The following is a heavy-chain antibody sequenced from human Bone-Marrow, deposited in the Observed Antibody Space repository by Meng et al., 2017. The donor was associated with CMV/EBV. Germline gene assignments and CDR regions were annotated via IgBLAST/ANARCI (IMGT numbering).Heavy chain of an antibody. CDR2: IYPGDSDI. J-gene: IGHJ5*02. CDR1: GYSFSNYW. CDR3: ARLDYLDSSGYRSRYHWFDP. D-gene: IGHD3-22*01. V-gene: IGHV5-51*01. Sequence: KVSCKGSGYSFSNYWIAWVRQMPGKGLEWMGMIYPGDSDIRYSPSFQGQVTFSADKSINTAYLQWSSLKASDTAMYYCARLDYLDSSGYRSRYHWFDPWGQGTLVTVSS.